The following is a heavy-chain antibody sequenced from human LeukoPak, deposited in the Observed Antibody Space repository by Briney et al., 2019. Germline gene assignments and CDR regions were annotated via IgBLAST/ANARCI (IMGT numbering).Heavy chain of an antibody. CDR2: INHSGST. V-gene: IGHV4-34*01. J-gene: IGHJ5*02. CDR1: GGSFSGYY. CDR3: ASLPNFYGDYVVDWFDP. D-gene: IGHD4-17*01. Sequence: SETLSLTCAVYGGSFSGYYWSWIRQPPGKGLEWIGEINHSGSTNYNPSLKSRVTISVDTSKNQFSLKLSSVTAADTAVYYCASLPNFYGDYVVDWFDPWGQGTQVTVSS.